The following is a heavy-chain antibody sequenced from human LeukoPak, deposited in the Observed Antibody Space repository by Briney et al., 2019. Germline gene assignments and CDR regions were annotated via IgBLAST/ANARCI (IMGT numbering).Heavy chain of an antibody. CDR3: ARDSTMTGTNNWFDP. J-gene: IGHJ5*02. CDR1: GGSISSSSYY. Sequence: SETLSLTCTVSGGSISSSSYYWGWIRQPPGKGLEWIGSIYYSGSTCYNPSLKSRVTISVDTSKNQFSLKLSSVTAADTAVYYCARDSTMTGTNNWFDPWGQGTLVTVSS. D-gene: IGHD1-1*01. V-gene: IGHV4-39*07. CDR2: IYYSGST.